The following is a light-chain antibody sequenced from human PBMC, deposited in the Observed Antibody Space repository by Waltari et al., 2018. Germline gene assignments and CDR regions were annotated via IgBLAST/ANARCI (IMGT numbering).Light chain of an antibody. CDR1: QDISNY. CDR3: QQYDNLPCT. V-gene: IGKV1-33*01. Sequence: DIQMTQSPYSLSASVGDRVTITCQASQDISNYLNWYQQKPGKAPKLLIYDASNLETGVPSRFSGSGSGTDFTFTISSLQPEDIATYYCQQYDNLPCTFGQGTKVEIK. CDR2: DAS. J-gene: IGKJ1*01.